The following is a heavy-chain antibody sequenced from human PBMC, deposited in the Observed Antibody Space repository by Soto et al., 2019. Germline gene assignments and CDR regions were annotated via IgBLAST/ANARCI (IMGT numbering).Heavy chain of an antibody. V-gene: IGHV1-69*12. D-gene: IGHD3-10*01. J-gene: IGHJ6*02. Sequence: QVQLVQSGAEVKKPGSSVKVSCKASGGTFSSYAISWVRQAPGQGLEWMGGIIPIFGTANYAQKFQGRVTITADESTRTAYMELSSLRSADTAVYYCARDERDTMVRGVINGIYYYGMDVWGQGTTVTVSS. CDR1: GGTFSSYA. CDR2: IIPIFGTA. CDR3: ARDERDTMVRGVINGIYYYGMDV.